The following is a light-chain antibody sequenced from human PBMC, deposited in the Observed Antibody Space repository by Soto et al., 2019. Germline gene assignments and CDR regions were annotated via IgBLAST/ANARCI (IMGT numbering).Light chain of an antibody. Sequence: EIVMTQSPATLSVSPGERATLSCRASQSVSSNLAWYQQKPGQAPRLLIYGASTRATGIPPRFSGSGSGKNFTPPINSLPSKDFGLYYHQQYNNWPPYTFGQGTKLEIK. V-gene: IGKV3-15*01. CDR3: QQYNNWPPYT. CDR2: GAS. J-gene: IGKJ2*01. CDR1: QSVSSN.